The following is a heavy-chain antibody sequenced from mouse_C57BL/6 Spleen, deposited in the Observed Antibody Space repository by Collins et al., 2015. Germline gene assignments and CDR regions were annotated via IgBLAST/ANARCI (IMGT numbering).Heavy chain of an antibody. CDR2: IDPNSGGT. CDR1: GYTFTRYW. Sequence: QVQLQQPGAELVKPGASVKLSCKASGYTFTRYWMHWVKQRPGRGLEWIGRIDPNSGGTKYNERFKSKATLTVDKPSSTAYMQLSSLTSEDSAVYYCARSLYDGYYQAMDYWGQGTSVTVSS. V-gene: IGHV1-72*01. J-gene: IGHJ4*01. D-gene: IGHD2-3*01. CDR3: ARSLYDGYYQAMDY.